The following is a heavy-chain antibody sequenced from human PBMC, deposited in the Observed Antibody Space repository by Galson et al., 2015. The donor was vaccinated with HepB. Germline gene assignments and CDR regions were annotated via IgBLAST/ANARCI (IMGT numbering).Heavy chain of an antibody. J-gene: IGHJ6*03. CDR1: GFTFSDYY. CDR3: ARDPIPPIFGPPTPPYMDV. CDR2: ISSSSSYT. D-gene: IGHD3-3*01. Sequence: SLRLSCAASGFTFSDYYMSWIRQAPGKGLEWVSYISSSSSYTNYADSVKGRFTISRDNAKNSLYLQMNSLRAEDTAVYYCARDPIPPIFGPPTPPYMDVWGKGTTVTVSS. V-gene: IGHV3-11*06.